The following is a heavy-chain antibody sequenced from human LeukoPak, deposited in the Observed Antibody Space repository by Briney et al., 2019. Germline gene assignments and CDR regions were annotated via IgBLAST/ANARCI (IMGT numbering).Heavy chain of an antibody. CDR2: IIPIFGTA. D-gene: IGHD2-15*01. Sequence: GASVKVSCKASGYTFTSYGISWVRQAPGQGLEWMGGIIPIFGTANYAQKFQGRVTITADESTSTAYMELSSLRSEDTAVYYCARESRYCSGGSCYLNYWGQGTLVTVSS. V-gene: IGHV1-69*13. CDR3: ARESRYCSGGSCYLNY. J-gene: IGHJ4*02. CDR1: GYTFTSYG.